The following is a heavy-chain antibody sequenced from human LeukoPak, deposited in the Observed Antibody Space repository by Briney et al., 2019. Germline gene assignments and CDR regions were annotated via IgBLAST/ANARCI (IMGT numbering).Heavy chain of an antibody. CDR3: ARGGHNIAVAAYGDY. Sequence: GASVKVSCKASGGTFSSYAISWVRQAPGQGLEWMGGIIPIFGTANYAQKFQGRVTITTDESTSTAYMELSSLRSEDTAVYYCARGGHNIAVAAYGDYWGQRTLVTVSS. D-gene: IGHD6-19*01. J-gene: IGHJ4*02. CDR2: IIPIFGTA. CDR1: GGTFSSYA. V-gene: IGHV1-69*05.